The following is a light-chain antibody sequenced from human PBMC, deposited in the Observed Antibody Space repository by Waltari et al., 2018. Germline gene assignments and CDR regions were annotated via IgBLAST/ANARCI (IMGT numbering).Light chain of an antibody. CDR3: HCRDTSGTHWV. J-gene: IGLJ3*02. CDR1: SPRSCY. CDR2: GKN. V-gene: IGLV3-19*01. Sequence: SSELTQDPAVSVALGQTVRVTCQGDSPRSCYATWYQQKSGQGPILVMYGKNHRPSGIPDSFSGSSSGTTASLTITGAQAEDEADYYCHCRDTSGTHWVFGGGTKLTVL.